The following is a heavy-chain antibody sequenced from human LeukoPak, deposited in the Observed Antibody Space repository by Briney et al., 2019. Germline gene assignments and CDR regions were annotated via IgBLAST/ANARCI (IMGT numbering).Heavy chain of an antibody. CDR2: ISSSSSYI. Sequence: GGSLRLSCAASGFTFSSYSMNWVRQAPGKGLEWVSSISSSSSYIYYADSVKGRFTISRDNAKNSLYLQMNSLRAEDTAVYYCARDLAGGYYPNFDYWGQGTLVTVSS. D-gene: IGHD3-22*01. CDR1: GFTFSSYS. CDR3: ARDLAGGYYPNFDY. V-gene: IGHV3-21*01. J-gene: IGHJ4*02.